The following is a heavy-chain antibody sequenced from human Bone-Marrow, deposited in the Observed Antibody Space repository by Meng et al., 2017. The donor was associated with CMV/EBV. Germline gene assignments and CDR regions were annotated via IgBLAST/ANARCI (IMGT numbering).Heavy chain of an antibody. J-gene: IGHJ3*02. D-gene: IGHD3-3*01. CDR3: ARELTIFGVVIGYDAFDI. V-gene: IGHV1-18*01. CDR1: GYTFTDYG. Sequence: ASVKVSCKASGYTFTDYGISWVRQAPGQGPEWMGWISAYSGNTKYAERFQGRVTMTTDTSTSTAYMELRSLRSDDTAVYFCARELTIFGVVIGYDAFDIWGQGTMVTVSS. CDR2: ISAYSGNT.